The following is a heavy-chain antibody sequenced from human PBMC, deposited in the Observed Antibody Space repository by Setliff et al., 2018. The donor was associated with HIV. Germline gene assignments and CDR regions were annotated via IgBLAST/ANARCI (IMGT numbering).Heavy chain of an antibody. CDR1: GFTFSSFV. D-gene: IGHD3-16*01. CDR2: ISSDHNT. V-gene: IGHV3-23*01. J-gene: IGHJ4*02. CDR3: AGAGPLDNYDWYHFAFGGEY. Sequence: GGSLRLSCAASGFTFSSFVMTWVRQAPGKGLEWVSTISSDHNTYYPDSVRGRFTVSRDNARNALYLQMNSLRAEDTAVYYCAGAGPLDNYDWYHFAFGGEYWGQGTLVTVPQ.